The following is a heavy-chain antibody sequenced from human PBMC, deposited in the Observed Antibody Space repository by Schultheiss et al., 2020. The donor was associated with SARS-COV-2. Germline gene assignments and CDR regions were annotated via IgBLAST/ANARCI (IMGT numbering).Heavy chain of an antibody. D-gene: IGHD5-24*01. J-gene: IGHJ4*02. CDR1: GGSISSSNYY. CDR3: AKDSRDGYNYGPSYFDY. CDR2: TNHRGST. V-gene: IGHV4-39*07. Sequence: SETLSLTCTVSGGSISSSNYYWSWIRQPPGKGLEWIGETNHRGSTNYNPSLKSRVTISVDTSKNQFSLKLSSVTAADTAVYYCAKDSRDGYNYGPSYFDYWGQGTLVTVSS.